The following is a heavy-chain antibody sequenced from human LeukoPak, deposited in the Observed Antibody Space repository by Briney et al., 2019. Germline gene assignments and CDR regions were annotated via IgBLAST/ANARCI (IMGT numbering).Heavy chain of an antibody. CDR2: ISGSGGST. D-gene: IGHD3-3*01. CDR3: ARPGEPEGRFLEWFPITYWYFDL. J-gene: IGHJ2*01. Sequence: GGSLRLSCAASGFTFSSYAMSWVRQAPGKGLEWVSAISGSGGSTYYADSVKGRFTISRDNSKNTLYLQMNSLRAEDTAVYHCARPGEPEGRFLEWFPITYWYFDLWGRGTLVTVSS. V-gene: IGHV3-23*01. CDR1: GFTFSSYA.